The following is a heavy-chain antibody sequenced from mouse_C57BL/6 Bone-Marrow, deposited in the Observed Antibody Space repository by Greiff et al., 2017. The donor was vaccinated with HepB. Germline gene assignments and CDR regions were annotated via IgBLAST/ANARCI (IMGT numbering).Heavy chain of an antibody. J-gene: IGHJ4*01. CDR1: GFTFSSYC. V-gene: IGHV5-6*02. Sequence: EVKLVESGGDLVKPGGSLKLSCAASGFTFSSYCMSWVRQTPDKRLEWVATISRGGSYTYYPDKVKGRFTISRDNAKNTLYLQMSSLKSEDTAMYYCARHYGSSRYAMDYWGHVTSVTASS. CDR2: ISRGGSYT. D-gene: IGHD1-1*01. CDR3: ARHYGSSRYAMDY.